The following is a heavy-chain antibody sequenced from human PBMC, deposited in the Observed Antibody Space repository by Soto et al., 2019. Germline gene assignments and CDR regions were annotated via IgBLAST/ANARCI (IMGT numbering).Heavy chain of an antibody. CDR2: IYYSGST. CDR1: GGSISSGDYY. V-gene: IGHV4-30-4*01. D-gene: IGHD3-22*01. Sequence: QVQLQESGPGLVKPSQTLSLTCTVSGGSISSGDYYWSWIRQPPGKGLEWIGYIYYSGSTYYNPSLKRRLTISVDTSTNPFALKLSSVTAADTAVYYCAREGPIAEDAFDIWGQGTMVTVSS. CDR3: AREGPIAEDAFDI. J-gene: IGHJ3*02.